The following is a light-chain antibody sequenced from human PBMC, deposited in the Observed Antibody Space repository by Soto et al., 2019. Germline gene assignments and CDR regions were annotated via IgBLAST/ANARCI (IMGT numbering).Light chain of an antibody. CDR3: QHYYSYSEA. V-gene: IGKV1-5*03. J-gene: IGKJ1*01. CDR2: KAS. CDR1: QTISSW. Sequence: DIQMTQSPSTLSGSVGDRVTITCRASQTISSWLVWYQQKPGKAPKLLIYKASTLKSCVPARFSGRGSETEFTLTISILQPDDLATYYCQHYYSYSEAFGQGTKVELK.